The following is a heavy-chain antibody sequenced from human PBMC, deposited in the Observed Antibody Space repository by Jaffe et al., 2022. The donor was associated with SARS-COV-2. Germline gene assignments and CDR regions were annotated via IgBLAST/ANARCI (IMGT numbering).Heavy chain of an antibody. V-gene: IGHV4-34*01. J-gene: IGHJ4*02. Sequence: QVQLQQWGAGLLKPSETLSLTCAVYGGSFSGYYWSWIRQPPGKGLEWIGEINHSGSTNYNPSLKSRVTISVDTSKNQFSLKLSSVTAADTAVYYCARGKWSDVGGEARHHPFDYWGQGTLVTVSS. CDR3: ARGKWSDVGGEARHHPFDY. CDR1: GGSFSGYY. CDR2: INHSGST. D-gene: IGHD2-21*01.